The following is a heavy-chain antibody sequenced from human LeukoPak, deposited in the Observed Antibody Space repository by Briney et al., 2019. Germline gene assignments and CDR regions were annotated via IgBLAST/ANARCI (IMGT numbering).Heavy chain of an antibody. CDR2: IKRDGSEK. Sequence: TGGSLRLSCAVSGFAFSSYGMSWVRQAPGKGLEWVANIKRDGSEKYYVDSVKGRFTISRDNAKNSLFLQMNSLTAEDTAVYYCARGQTTFGPWGQGTLSPSPQ. CDR1: GFAFSSYG. D-gene: IGHD1-7*01. CDR3: ARGQTTFGP. V-gene: IGHV3-7*01. J-gene: IGHJ5*02.